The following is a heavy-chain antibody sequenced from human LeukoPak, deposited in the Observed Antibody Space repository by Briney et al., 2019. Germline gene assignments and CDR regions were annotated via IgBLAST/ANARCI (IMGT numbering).Heavy chain of an antibody. D-gene: IGHD3-22*01. CDR3: ARGSSGSYRPYYYYYGMDV. Sequence: SQTLSLTCAVSGGSISSGGYSWSWIRQPPGKGLEWIGEINHSGSTNYNPSLKSRVTISVDTSKNQFSLKLSSVTAADTAVYYCARGSSGSYRPYYYYYGMDVWGQGTTVTVSS. V-gene: IGHV4-30-2*01. CDR1: GGSISSGGYS. J-gene: IGHJ6*02. CDR2: INHSGST.